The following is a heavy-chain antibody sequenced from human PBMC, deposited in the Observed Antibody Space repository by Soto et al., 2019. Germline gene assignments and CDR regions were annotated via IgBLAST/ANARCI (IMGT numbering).Heavy chain of an antibody. V-gene: IGHV3-48*02. CDR2: ISSSSYTI. Sequence: GGSLRLSCTASGFTFNTYNMNWVRQAPGKGLEWVSYISSSSYTIKYADSVEGRFTVSRDNAQKSLYLQMNSLRDEDTAVYYYAKDKNPYYYGSGNGVDAFDIWGQWTMVTVSS. CDR1: GFTFNTYN. CDR3: AKDKNPYYYGSGNGVDAFDI. J-gene: IGHJ3*02. D-gene: IGHD3-10*01.